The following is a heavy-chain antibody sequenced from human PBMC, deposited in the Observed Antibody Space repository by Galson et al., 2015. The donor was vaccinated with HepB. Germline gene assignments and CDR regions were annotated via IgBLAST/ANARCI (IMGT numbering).Heavy chain of an antibody. Sequence: SLRLSCAASGFTFSSYGMHWVRQAPGKGLEWVAVISYDGSNKYYADSVKGRFTISRDNSKNSLYLQMNSLRTEDTALYYCAKDKGQGYFDYWGQGTLITVSS. CDR2: ISYDGSNK. V-gene: IGHV3-30*18. J-gene: IGHJ4*02. CDR3: AKDKGQGYFDY. CDR1: GFTFSSYG.